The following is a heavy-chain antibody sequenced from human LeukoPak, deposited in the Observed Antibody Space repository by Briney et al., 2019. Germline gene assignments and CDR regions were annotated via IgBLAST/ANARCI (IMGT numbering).Heavy chain of an antibody. CDR1: GYTFTNYW. J-gene: IGHJ5*02. Sequence: GESLRISCKTSGYTFTNYWLAWVRQMPGKGLEWVGIFNPRDSSTRYSPSFQGQVTFSADSSVSTAYLQCSSLRASDIAIYYCARHYGSAWFAHWGQGTQVTVSS. CDR2: FNPRDSST. V-gene: IGHV5-51*01. CDR3: ARHYGSAWFAH. D-gene: IGHD6-25*01.